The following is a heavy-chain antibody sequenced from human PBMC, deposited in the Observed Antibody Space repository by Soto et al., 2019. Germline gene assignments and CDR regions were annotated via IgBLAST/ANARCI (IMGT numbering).Heavy chain of an antibody. CDR1: GYTFTSYG. V-gene: IGHV1-18*01. D-gene: IGHD3-3*01. CDR2: ISAYNGNT. J-gene: IGHJ5*02. Sequence: ASVKVSCKASGYTFTSYGISWVRQAPGQGLELMGWISAYNGNTNYAQKLQSRVTMTTDTSTSTAYMELRSLRSDDTALYYCARVTIFGVVIIQGWFDPWGQGTLVTVSS. CDR3: ARVTIFGVVIIQGWFDP.